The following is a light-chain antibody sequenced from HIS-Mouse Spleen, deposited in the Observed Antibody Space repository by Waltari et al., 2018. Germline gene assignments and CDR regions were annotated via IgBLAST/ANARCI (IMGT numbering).Light chain of an antibody. J-gene: IGLJ3*02. Sequence: SYVLTQPPSVSVAPGQTARITCGGNNIGSKSEHWYQQKPGQAHELVVYDDSDRPSGIHERFSGSNSGNTATLTISRVEAGDEADYYCQVWDSSSDHWVFGGGTKLTVL. V-gene: IGLV3-21*02. CDR2: DDS. CDR3: QVWDSSSDHWV. CDR1: NIGSKS.